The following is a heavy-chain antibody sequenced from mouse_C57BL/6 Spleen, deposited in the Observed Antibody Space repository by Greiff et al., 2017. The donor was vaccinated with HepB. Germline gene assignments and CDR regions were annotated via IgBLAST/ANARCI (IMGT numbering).Heavy chain of an antibody. D-gene: IGHD4-1*01. J-gene: IGHJ1*03. Sequence: QVQLQQPGAELVKPGASVKLSCKASGYTFTSYWMQWVKQRPGQGLEWIGEIDPSDSYINYNQKFKGKATLTVDTSSSTAYMQLSSLTSEDSAVYYCARGRSNWEEYFDVWGTGTTVTVSS. CDR3: ARGRSNWEEYFDV. CDR1: GYTFTSYW. V-gene: IGHV1-50*01. CDR2: IDPSDSYI.